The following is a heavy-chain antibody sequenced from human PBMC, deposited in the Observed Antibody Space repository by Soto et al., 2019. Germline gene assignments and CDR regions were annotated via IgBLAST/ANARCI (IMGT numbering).Heavy chain of an antibody. Sequence: GGSLRLSCSASGFTFSNYAMHWVRQAPGKGLEYVSAIYSNGGSTFYADSVRGRFTISRDNAWKTLYLQMNSLRAEDTAVYYCAREGGPCSGGTCYSVYYFGMDLWGQGTTVTVYS. D-gene: IGHD2-15*01. V-gene: IGHV3-64*04. CDR3: AREGGPCSGGTCYSVYYFGMDL. J-gene: IGHJ6*02. CDR1: GFTFSNYA. CDR2: IYSNGGST.